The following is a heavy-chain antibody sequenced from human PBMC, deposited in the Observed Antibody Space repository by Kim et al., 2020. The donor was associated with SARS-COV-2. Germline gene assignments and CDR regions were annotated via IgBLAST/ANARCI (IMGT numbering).Heavy chain of an antibody. CDR2: IWYDGSNK. CDR1: GFTFSSYG. Sequence: GGSLRLSCAASGFTFSSYGMHWVRQAPGKGLEWVAVIWYDGSNKYYADSVKGRFTISRDNSKNTLYLQMNSLRAEDTAVYYCAREIYDFWSGYTRYGMDVWGQGTTVTVSS. V-gene: IGHV3-33*01. CDR3: AREIYDFWSGYTRYGMDV. J-gene: IGHJ6*02. D-gene: IGHD3-3*01.